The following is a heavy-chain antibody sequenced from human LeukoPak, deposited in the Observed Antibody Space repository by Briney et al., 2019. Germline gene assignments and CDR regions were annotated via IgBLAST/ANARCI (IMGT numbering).Heavy chain of an antibody. J-gene: IGHJ5*02. CDR3: ARDRAVVTASVAPYNWFDP. V-gene: IGHV1-2*02. CDR1: GYTFTGYY. Sequence: GASVKVSCKASGYTFTGYYMHWVRQAPGQGLEWMGWINLNSGGTNYAQKFQGRVTMTRDTSISTAYMELSRLRSDDTAVYYCARDRAVVTASVAPYNWFDPWGQGTLVTVSS. CDR2: INLNSGGT. D-gene: IGHD4-23*01.